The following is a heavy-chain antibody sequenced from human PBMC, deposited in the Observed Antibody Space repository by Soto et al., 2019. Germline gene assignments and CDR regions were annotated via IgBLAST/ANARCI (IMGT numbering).Heavy chain of an antibody. CDR1: GFTFTNYW. Sequence: EVQVVESGGGLVQPGGSLRLSCAASGFTFTNYWMHWVRQVPGQRLVWVSRIDADGSGTSYADSVKGRFTISRDNAKNTLSLEMNALRVDDSAIYYCTTTFEFWGQGTLVTVSS. D-gene: IGHD1-1*01. CDR2: IDADGSGT. J-gene: IGHJ4*02. CDR3: TTTFEF. V-gene: IGHV3-74*01.